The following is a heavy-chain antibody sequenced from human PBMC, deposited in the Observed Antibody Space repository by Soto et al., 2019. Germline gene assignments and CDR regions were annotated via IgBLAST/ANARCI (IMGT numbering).Heavy chain of an antibody. J-gene: IGHJ5*02. CDR2: MFHSGST. D-gene: IGHD2-2*01. Sequence: SETLSLTCTVSGYFISSGYYWGWIRQPPGKGLEWIGSMFHSGSTHYNPSLKSRVTMSVDTSKNQFSLRLSSVSASDTAVYYCARGHIVVVPTVGWFDPWGQGTLVTVSS. CDR1: GYFISSGYY. CDR3: ARGHIVVVPTVGWFDP. V-gene: IGHV4-38-2*02.